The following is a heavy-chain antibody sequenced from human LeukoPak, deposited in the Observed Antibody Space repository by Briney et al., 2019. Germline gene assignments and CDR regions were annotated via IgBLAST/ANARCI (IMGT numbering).Heavy chain of an antibody. D-gene: IGHD2-2*01. V-gene: IGHV4-4*07. CDR2: IHTSGST. Sequence: PSETLSLTCTVSGASISNYYWTWIRQPAGRGLEWIGRIHTSGSTNYSPSLKSRVTMSVDTSKNQFSLRLTSVTAADTAVYYCARLSADSSSSRGFDYWGQGTLVTVSS. CDR3: ARLSADSSSSRGFDY. J-gene: IGHJ4*02. CDR1: GASISNYY.